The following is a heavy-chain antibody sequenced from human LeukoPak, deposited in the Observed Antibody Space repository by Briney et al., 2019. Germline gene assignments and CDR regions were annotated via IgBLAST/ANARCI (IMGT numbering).Heavy chain of an antibody. D-gene: IGHD3-10*01. V-gene: IGHV3-11*01. CDR2: ISSSGSTI. J-gene: IGHJ6*02. CDR1: GFTFSDYY. Sequence: GGSLRLSCAASGFTFSDYYMSWIRQAPGKGLEWVSYISSSGSTIYYADSVKGRFTISRDNAKNSLYLQMNSLRAEDTAVYYCASGDSVSSPGGYYYGMDVWGQGTTVTVSS. CDR3: ASGDSVSSPGGYYYGMDV.